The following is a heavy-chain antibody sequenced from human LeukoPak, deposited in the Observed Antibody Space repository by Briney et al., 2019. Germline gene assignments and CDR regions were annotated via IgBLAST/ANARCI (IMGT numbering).Heavy chain of an antibody. Sequence: GGSLRLSCAASGFTVSSYSMNWVRQAPGKGLEWVSSISSSSSYIYYADSVKGRFTISRDNAKNSLYLQMNSLRAEDTAVYYCARGPGGEGYCSSTSCYAPDYWGQGTLVTVSS. D-gene: IGHD2-2*01. CDR3: ARGPGGEGYCSSTSCYAPDY. CDR1: GFTVSSYS. J-gene: IGHJ4*02. CDR2: ISSSSSYI. V-gene: IGHV3-21*01.